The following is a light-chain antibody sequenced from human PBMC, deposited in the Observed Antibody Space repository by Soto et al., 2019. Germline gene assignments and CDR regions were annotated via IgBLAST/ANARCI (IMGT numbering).Light chain of an antibody. CDR3: QQYSGYLLT. J-gene: IGKJ4*01. CDR1: QSISTW. CDR2: KSS. Sequence: DIQMTQSPSTLSASVGDRVTITCRASQSISTWLAWYQQKPGKAPTLLIYKSSNLESWVPSRFSGSGSGTEFTLTISGLQPDDFASSYCQQYSGYLLTFGGGTKV. V-gene: IGKV1-5*03.